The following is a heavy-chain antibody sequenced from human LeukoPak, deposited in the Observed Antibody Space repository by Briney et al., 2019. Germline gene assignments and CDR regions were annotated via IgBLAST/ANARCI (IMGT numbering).Heavy chain of an antibody. J-gene: IGHJ3*02. V-gene: IGHV4-4*07. Sequence: SETLSLTCTVSGGSISSYYWSWIRQPAGKGLEWIGRIYTSGSTYYNPSLKSRVTISVDTSKNQFSLKLSSVTAADTAVYYCASQIPYCSSTSCSPDAFDIWGQGTMVTVSS. CDR2: IYTSGST. CDR1: GGSISSYY. CDR3: ASQIPYCSSTSCSPDAFDI. D-gene: IGHD2-2*01.